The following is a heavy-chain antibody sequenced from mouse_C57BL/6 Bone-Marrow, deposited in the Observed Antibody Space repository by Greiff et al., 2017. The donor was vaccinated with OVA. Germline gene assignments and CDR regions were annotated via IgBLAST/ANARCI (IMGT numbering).Heavy chain of an antibody. J-gene: IGHJ2*01. D-gene: IGHD2-4*01. CDR1: GYTFTSYT. Sequence: QVQLQQSGAELARPGASVKMSCKASGYTFTSYTMHWVKQRPGQGLEWIGYINPSSGYTKYNQKFKDKATLTADKSSSTAYMQLSSLTSEDSAVYYCARSPYYDYGFDYWGQGTTLTVSS. CDR3: ARSPYYDYGFDY. CDR2: INPSSGYT. V-gene: IGHV1-4*01.